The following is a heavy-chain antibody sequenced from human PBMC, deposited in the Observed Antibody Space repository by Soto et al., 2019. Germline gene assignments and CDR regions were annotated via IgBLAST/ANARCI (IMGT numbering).Heavy chain of an antibody. J-gene: IGHJ6*02. CDR3: ARDRGQQLVLLYYYYGMDV. CDR2: IIPIFGTA. CDR1: GGTFSSYA. Sequence: GASVKVSCKASGGTFSSYAISWVRQAPGQGLEWMGGIIPIFGTANYAQKFQGRVTITADESTSTAYMELSSLRSEDTAVYYCARDRGQQLVLLYYYYGMDVWGQGTTVTVSS. V-gene: IGHV1-69*13. D-gene: IGHD6-13*01.